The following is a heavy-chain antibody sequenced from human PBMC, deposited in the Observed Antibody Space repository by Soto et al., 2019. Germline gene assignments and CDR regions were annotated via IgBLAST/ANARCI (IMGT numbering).Heavy chain of an antibody. D-gene: IGHD6-13*01. J-gene: IGHJ6*02. Sequence: PAETLSLSCTGSGYSISSSSIYWGCVRHPPGTGLAWIGRIHYSGSTYYYPSLKSRVTISVDTSKNQFALKRSSVTAADTAVYYCARGRGGIAAAHHLYYYYYGMDVWGQGTTVTVSS. CDR3: ARGRGGIAAAHHLYYYYYGMDV. V-gene: IGHV4-39*01. CDR2: IHYSGST. CDR1: GYSISSSSIY.